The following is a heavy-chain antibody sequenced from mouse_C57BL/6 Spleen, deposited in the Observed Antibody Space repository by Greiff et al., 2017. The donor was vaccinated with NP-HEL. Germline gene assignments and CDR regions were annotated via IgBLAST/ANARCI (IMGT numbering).Heavy chain of an antibody. Sequence: EVQLQQSGPGLVKPSQSLSLTCSVTGYSITSGYYWNWIRQFPGNKLEWMGYISYDGSNNYNPSLKNRISITRDTSKNQFFLKLNSVTTEDTATYYCARGPGYYSYYFDYWGQGTTLTVSS. CDR2: ISYDGSN. CDR3: ARGPGYYSYYFDY. CDR1: GYSITSGYY. J-gene: IGHJ2*01. D-gene: IGHD2-3*01. V-gene: IGHV3-6*01.